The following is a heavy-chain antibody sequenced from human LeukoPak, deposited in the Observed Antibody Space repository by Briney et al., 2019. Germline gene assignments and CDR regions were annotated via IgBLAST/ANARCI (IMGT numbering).Heavy chain of an antibody. CDR1: GFTFSSYG. CDR2: ISGSGGST. V-gene: IGHV3-23*01. D-gene: IGHD3-10*01. J-gene: IGHJ4*02. CDR3: AREGESYPDLDY. Sequence: GGSLRLSCAASGFTFSSYGMSWVRQAPGKGLEWVSAISGSGGSTYYADSVKGRFTISRDNAKNSLYLQMNSLRAEDTAVYYCAREGESYPDLDYWGQGTLVTVSS.